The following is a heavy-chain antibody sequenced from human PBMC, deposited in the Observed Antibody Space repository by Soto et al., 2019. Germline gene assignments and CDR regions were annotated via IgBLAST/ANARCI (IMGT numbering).Heavy chain of an antibody. CDR3: ARDADYGGSRGGMDV. CDR1: GGSVNNANYF. V-gene: IGHV4-31*03. CDR2: IYYSGGT. J-gene: IGHJ6*02. D-gene: IGHD4-17*01. Sequence: QVRLEESGPGLVKPSETLSLICSVSGGSVNNANYFWNWIRHHPENGLEWIGYIYYSGGTRYNPSLKTRATLSIATTKDQFSLRLNSVTVADTAVYFCARDADYGGSRGGMDVWGRGTTVTVSS.